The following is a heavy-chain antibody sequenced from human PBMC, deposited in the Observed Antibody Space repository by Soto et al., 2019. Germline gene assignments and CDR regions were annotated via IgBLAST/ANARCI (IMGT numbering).Heavy chain of an antibody. J-gene: IGHJ6*02. CDR2: ISSSSSYI. V-gene: IGHV3-21*01. Sequence: PGGSLRLSCAASGFTFSSYSMNWVRQAPGKGLEWVSSISSSSSYIYYADSVKGRFTISRDNAKNSLYLQMNSLRAEDTAVYYCASHPRLRWWESNAYYYYGMDVWGQGTTVTVSS. CDR3: ASHPRLRWWESNAYYYYGMDV. D-gene: IGHD3-16*01. CDR1: GFTFSSYS.